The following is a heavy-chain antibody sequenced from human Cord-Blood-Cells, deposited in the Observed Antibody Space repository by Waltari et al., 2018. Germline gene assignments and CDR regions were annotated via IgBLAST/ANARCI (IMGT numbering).Heavy chain of an antibody. D-gene: IGHD7-27*01. CDR3: TTDVTGESVY. V-gene: IGHV3-15*01. CDR1: GFTFSKPW. Sequence: EVQLVESGGGLVKPGGSLRLSCAASGFTFSKPWMGWVHQAPGKGREWVGRIKSKTYWGKTDYAAPVKGRFTISRDDSKNTLYLQMNSLKTKDTAVYYCTTDVTGESVYWGQGTLVTVSS. CDR2: IKSKTYWGKT. J-gene: IGHJ4*02.